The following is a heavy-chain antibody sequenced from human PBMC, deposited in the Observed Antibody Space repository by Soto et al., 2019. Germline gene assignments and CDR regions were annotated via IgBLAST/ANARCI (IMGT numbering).Heavy chain of an antibody. CDR1: GFSFTSYW. CDR3: ARKLLGSGSFSFDS. V-gene: IGHV5-51*01. J-gene: IGHJ4*02. Sequence: PGESLKISCKGSGFSFTSYWIGWVRQMPGKGLEWMGIIYPDDSDTRYSPSFQGQVTISADKSISTAFLQWSGLKASDTAMYYCARKLLGSGSFSFDSCGEGTLVTVYS. D-gene: IGHD3-10*01. CDR2: IYPDDSDT.